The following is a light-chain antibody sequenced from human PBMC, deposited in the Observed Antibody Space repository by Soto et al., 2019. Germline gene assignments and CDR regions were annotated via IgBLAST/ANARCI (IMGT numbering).Light chain of an antibody. J-gene: IGKJ3*01. CDR2: GVF. CDR1: QSVSSSY. Sequence: EIVLTQSPGTLSLSPGERATLSCRASQSVSSSYLAWYQQKLGQAPRLLIYGVFDKATGIPDRFIGSGSGTDFTLAISRLEPEDFAVYYCQHYDTSTITFGPGTNVDIK. V-gene: IGKV3-20*01. CDR3: QHYDTSTIT.